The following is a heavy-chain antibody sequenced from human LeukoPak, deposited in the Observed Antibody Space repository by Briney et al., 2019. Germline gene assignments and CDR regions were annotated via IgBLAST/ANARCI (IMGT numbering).Heavy chain of an antibody. V-gene: IGHV4-59*08. Sequence: SETLSLTCTVSGGSISSYYWSWIRQPPGKGLEWIGYIYYSGSTNYNPPLKSRVTISVDTSKNQFSLKLSSVTAADTAVYYCARQGLKGAKEWLQFGYFDYWGQGTLVTVSP. J-gene: IGHJ4*02. CDR2: IYYSGST. D-gene: IGHD5-24*01. CDR3: ARQGLKGAKEWLQFGYFDY. CDR1: GGSISSYY.